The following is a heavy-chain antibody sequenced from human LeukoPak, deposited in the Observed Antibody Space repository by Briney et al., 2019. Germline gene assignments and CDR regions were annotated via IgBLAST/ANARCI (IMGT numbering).Heavy chain of an antibody. D-gene: IGHD2-21*02. CDR1: GFTFSSYG. CDR3: ASRRSAYCGGDCPEGY. CDR2: ISRSSTYI. V-gene: IGHV3-21*01. Sequence: GGTLRLSCAASGFTFSSYGMSWVRQAPGKGLEWVSSISRSSTYIYYADSVKGRFTISRDNAKNSLYLQMNSLRAEDTAVYYCASRRSAYCGGDCPEGYWGQGTLVTVSS. J-gene: IGHJ4*02.